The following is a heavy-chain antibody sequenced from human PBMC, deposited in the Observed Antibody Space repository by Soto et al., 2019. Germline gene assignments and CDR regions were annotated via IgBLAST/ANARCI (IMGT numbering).Heavy chain of an antibody. J-gene: IGHJ3*02. CDR2: ISGSGGST. V-gene: IGHV3-23*01. CDR3: AKVCSGGGSNGAGAFDI. D-gene: IGHD1-26*01. Sequence: EVQLLESGGGLVQPGGSLRLSCAASGFTFSSYARSWVRQAPGKGLEWVSAISGSGGSTYYADSVKGRFTISRDNYKNTLYLQMNSLRAEDTAVYYCAKVCSGGGSNGAGAFDIWGEGTMVTVSS. CDR1: GFTFSSYA.